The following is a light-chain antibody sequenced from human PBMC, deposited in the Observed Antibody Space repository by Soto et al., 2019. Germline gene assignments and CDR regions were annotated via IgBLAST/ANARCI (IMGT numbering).Light chain of an antibody. V-gene: IGKV3-15*01. CDR2: GAS. Sequence: EVVMTQSPATLSVSPGERATLSCRASQSVNANLAWYQQKPGQAPRLLIHGASNRATGIPDRFSGSGFGTEFILTISSLQSEDFAVYYCQQYNTWLWTFGHGTKVEI. J-gene: IGKJ1*01. CDR3: QQYNTWLWT. CDR1: QSVNAN.